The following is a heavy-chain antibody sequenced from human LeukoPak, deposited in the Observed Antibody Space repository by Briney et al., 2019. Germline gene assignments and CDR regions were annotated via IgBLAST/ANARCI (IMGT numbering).Heavy chain of an antibody. V-gene: IGHV4-59*01. CDR3: SRLGYCRSTSCPRPFDI. CDR2: IYYSGST. CDR1: GGSISSYY. D-gene: IGHD2-2*01. Sequence: SETLSLTCTVSGGSISSYYWSWIRQPPGKGLEWIGYIYYSGSTNYNPSLKSRVTISVDTTKNQFSLKLSSVTAADTAVYYCSRLGYCRSTSCPRPFDIWGQGTMVTVSS. J-gene: IGHJ3*02.